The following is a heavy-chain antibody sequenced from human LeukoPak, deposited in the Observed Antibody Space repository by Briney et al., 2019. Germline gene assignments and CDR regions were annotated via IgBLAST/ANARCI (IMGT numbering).Heavy chain of an antibody. CDR2: ISGPGPST. CDR1: GFSFRRYA. CDR3: AKEEMPHAFDL. Sequence: AASLRLSCAASGFSFRRYAMNWVRQAPGRGLEWVAVISGPGPSTVYADSVKGRFTISRDNSKNTLFLQLDRLRVEDTAIYYCAKEEMPHAFDLWGQGTMVTVSS. D-gene: IGHD5-24*01. V-gene: IGHV3-23*01. J-gene: IGHJ3*01.